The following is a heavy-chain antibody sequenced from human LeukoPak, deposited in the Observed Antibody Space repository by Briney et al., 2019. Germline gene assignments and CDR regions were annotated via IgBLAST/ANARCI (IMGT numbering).Heavy chain of an antibody. CDR3: ARDHAIVVVPAAPSGAFDI. CDR2: ISYDGSNK. CDR1: GFTFSSYA. V-gene: IGHV3-30-3*01. D-gene: IGHD2-2*01. J-gene: IGHJ3*02. Sequence: GGSLRLSCAASGFTFSSYAMHWVRQAPGMGLEWVAVISYDGSNKYYADSVKGRFTISRDNSKNTLYLQMNSLRAEDTAVYYCARDHAIVVVPAAPSGAFDIWGQGTMVTVSS.